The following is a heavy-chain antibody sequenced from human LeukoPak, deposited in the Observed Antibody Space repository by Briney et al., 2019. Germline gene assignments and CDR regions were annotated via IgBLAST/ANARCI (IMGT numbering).Heavy chain of an antibody. CDR1: GGSFSGYY. CDR2: INHSGST. Sequence: SETLSLTCAVYGGSFSGYYWSWIRQPPRKGLEWIGEINHSGSTNYNPSLKSRVTISVDTSKNQFSLKLSSVTAADTAVYYCAKGYGWEASYYYYYMDVWGKGTTVTISS. CDR3: AKGYGWEASYYYYYMDV. J-gene: IGHJ6*03. V-gene: IGHV4-34*01. D-gene: IGHD1-26*01.